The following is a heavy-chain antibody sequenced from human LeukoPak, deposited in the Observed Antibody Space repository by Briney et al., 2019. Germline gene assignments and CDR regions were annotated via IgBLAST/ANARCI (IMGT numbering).Heavy chain of an antibody. J-gene: IGHJ4*02. D-gene: IGHD5-24*01. CDR3: ANEKRAPDEDNLDY. Sequence: GGSLRLSCAASGFTFCDYAMHWVRQAPGKGLGWVSLISGDGGSTYYADSVKGRFTISRDNSKNSLYPQMNSLRTEDTALYYCANEKRAPDEDNLDYWGQGTLVTVSS. CDR1: GFTFCDYA. V-gene: IGHV3-43*02. CDR2: ISGDGGST.